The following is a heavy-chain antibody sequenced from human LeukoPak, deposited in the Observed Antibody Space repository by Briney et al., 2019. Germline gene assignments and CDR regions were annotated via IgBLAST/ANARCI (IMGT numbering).Heavy chain of an antibody. CDR2: ISWNSGSI. D-gene: IGHD3-3*01. Sequence: GGSLRLSCAASGFTFDDYAMHWVRQAPGKGLEWVSGISWNSGSIGYADSVKGRFTISRDNAKNSLYLQMNSLRAEDTALYYCAKDMGGGDYDFWSGYYYYYGMDVWGQGTTVTVSS. V-gene: IGHV3-9*01. J-gene: IGHJ6*02. CDR3: AKDMGGGDYDFWSGYYYYYGMDV. CDR1: GFTFDDYA.